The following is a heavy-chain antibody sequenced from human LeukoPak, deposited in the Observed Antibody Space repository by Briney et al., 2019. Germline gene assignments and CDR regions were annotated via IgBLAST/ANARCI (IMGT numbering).Heavy chain of an antibody. CDR1: GFTFSSYG. V-gene: IGHV3-30*18. Sequence: PGGSLRLSCAASGFTFSSYGMHWVRQAPGKGLEWVAVISYDGSNKYYADSVKGRFTISRDNSKNALYLQMNSLRAEDTAVYYCAKGEPGPFDLWGRGTLVTVSS. CDR2: ISYDGSNK. CDR3: AKGEPGPFDL. J-gene: IGHJ2*01.